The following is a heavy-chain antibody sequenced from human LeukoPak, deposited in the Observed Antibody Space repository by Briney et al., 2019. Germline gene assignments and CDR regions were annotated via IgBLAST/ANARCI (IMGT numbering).Heavy chain of an antibody. CDR1: GGSISSSSYY. CDR3: ARGPSYYDFWSGYTTRKIDY. J-gene: IGHJ4*02. CDR2: INHSGST. V-gene: IGHV4-34*01. D-gene: IGHD3-3*01. Sequence: SETLSLTCAVYGGSISSSSYYWGWIRQPPGKGLEWIGEINHSGSTNYNPSLKSRVTISVDTSKNQFSLKLSSVTAADTAVYYCARGPSYYDFWSGYTTRKIDYWGQGTLVTVSS.